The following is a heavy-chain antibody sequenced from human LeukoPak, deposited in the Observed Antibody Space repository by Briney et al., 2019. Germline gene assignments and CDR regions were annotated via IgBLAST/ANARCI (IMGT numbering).Heavy chain of an antibody. CDR3: ARDEEGSAWYE. CDR1: GFTFSSYW. J-gene: IGHJ4*02. V-gene: IGHV3-7*01. Sequence: PGGSLRLSCVASGFTFSSYWMSWVRQAPGKGLEWVANIKHDGSEKHYVDSVKGRFTISRDNAKNSLYLQMNSLRAEDTAVYYCARDEEGSAWYEWGQGALVTVSS. CDR2: IKHDGSEK. D-gene: IGHD6-13*01.